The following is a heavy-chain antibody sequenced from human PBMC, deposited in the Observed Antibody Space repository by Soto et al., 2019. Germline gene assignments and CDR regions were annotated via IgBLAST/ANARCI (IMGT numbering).Heavy chain of an antibody. D-gene: IGHD6-6*01. J-gene: IGHJ3*02. CDR2: IYTSGST. CDR1: AASIRNYY. V-gene: IGHV4-4*07. Sequence: FAAASIRNYYWGWILAGTGKGLEWIGRIYTSGSTNYNPSLKSRVTMSVDTSKNQFSLKLSSVNAADTAVYDCAGGPGRRAARTNGFDICGQATM. CDR3: AGGPGRRAARTNGFDI.